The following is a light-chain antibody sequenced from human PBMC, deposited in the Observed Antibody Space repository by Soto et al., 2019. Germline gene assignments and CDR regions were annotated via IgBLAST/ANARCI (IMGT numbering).Light chain of an antibody. CDR1: TSNIGSNT. V-gene: IGLV1-44*01. CDR3: AAWDVSLNGGV. CDR2: SND. J-gene: IGLJ2*01. Sequence: QSVLTQPPSASGTPGQRVTMSCSGSTSNIGSNTVNWYQQLPGTAPKLLIYSNDQRPSGVPDRFSGSKSGTSASLAISGLQSEDEADYYCAAWDVSLNGGVFGGGTKLTVL.